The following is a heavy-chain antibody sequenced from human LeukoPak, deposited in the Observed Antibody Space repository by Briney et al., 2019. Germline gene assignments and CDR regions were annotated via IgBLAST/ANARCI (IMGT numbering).Heavy chain of an antibody. Sequence: GESLRLSCVTSEFIFSAFWMSWVRQAPGKGLEWVANINQDGSRKHYVGSVEGRFTVSRDNAKSALYLQTNSLRAEDTAVYYCARLWGDATIFDFWGQGTLVTVSS. D-gene: IGHD5-12*01. V-gene: IGHV3-7*01. CDR2: INQDGSRK. CDR1: EFIFSAFW. J-gene: IGHJ4*02. CDR3: ARLWGDATIFDF.